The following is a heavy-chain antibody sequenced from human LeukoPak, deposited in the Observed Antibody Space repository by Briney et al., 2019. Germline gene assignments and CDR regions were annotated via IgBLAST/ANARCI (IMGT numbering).Heavy chain of an antibody. V-gene: IGHV1-69-2*01. D-gene: IGHD6-19*01. J-gene: IGHJ4*02. CDR1: GYTFTGYY. CDR3: ATGPPYSSGSFDY. CDR2: VDPEDGET. Sequence: GASVKVSCKASGYTFTGYYMHWVQQAPGKGLEWMGLVDPEDGETIYTEKFQGRVTITADTSTDTAYMELSSLRSEDTAVYYCATGPPYSSGSFDYWGQGTLVTVSS.